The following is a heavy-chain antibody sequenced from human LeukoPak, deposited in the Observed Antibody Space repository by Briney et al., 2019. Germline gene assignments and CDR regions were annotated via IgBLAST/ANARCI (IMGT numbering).Heavy chain of an antibody. D-gene: IGHD3-10*01. J-gene: IGHJ6*02. Sequence: PGGSLRLSCVASGFTFSDHYMDWVRQAPGKGLEWVGRIRNKANSYTTEYVASVKGRFTISRDDSKNSLYLQMNSLRAEDTAVYYCARDQKVQGYYGSGTPFGMDVWGQGTTVTVSS. CDR1: GFTFSDHY. CDR2: IRNKANSYTT. V-gene: IGHV3-72*01. CDR3: ARDQKVQGYYGSGTPFGMDV.